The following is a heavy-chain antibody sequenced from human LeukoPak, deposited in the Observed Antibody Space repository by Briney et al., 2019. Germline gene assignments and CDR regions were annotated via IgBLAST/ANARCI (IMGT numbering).Heavy chain of an antibody. CDR3: AKDPPTTVVTPNDAFDI. D-gene: IGHD4-23*01. J-gene: IGHJ3*02. CDR2: ISGSGGST. Sequence: TGGSLRLSCAASGFTFSSYAMSWVRQAPGKGLEWVSAISGSGGSTYYADSVKGRFTISRDNSKNTLYLQMNSLRAEDTAVYYCAKDPPTTVVTPNDAFDIWSQGTMVTVSS. V-gene: IGHV3-23*01. CDR1: GFTFSSYA.